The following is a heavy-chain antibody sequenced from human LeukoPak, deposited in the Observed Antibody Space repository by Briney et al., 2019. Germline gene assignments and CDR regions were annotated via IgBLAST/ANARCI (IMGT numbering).Heavy chain of an antibody. CDR3: ARGGYCSGGSCYGTDYGMDV. CDR1: GLTFSNYW. Sequence: GGSLRLSCAASGLTFSNYWMHWVRQAPGEGLVWVSHIKTDGSTTTYADSVKGRFTISRDNAKNTLFLQMSSLTAEDAAAYYCARGGYCSGGSCYGTDYGMDVWGQGTTVTVSS. V-gene: IGHV3-74*01. CDR2: IKTDGSTT. D-gene: IGHD2-15*01. J-gene: IGHJ6*02.